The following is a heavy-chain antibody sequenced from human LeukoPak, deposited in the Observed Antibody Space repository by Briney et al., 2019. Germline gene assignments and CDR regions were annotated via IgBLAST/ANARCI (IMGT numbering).Heavy chain of an antibody. CDR3: ARRARDFGDSHAFDV. CDR1: GLTFSDTN. CDR2: IRRVPTDL. V-gene: IGHV3-11*01. J-gene: IGHJ3*01. Sequence: GESLRLSCVASGLTFSDTNLAWIRQAPGKGLEWISYIRRVPTDLYYADSVKGRFTITRDNAKNSLYLQMNSLRAGDTANYYCARRARDFGDSHAFDVWGQGTMVTVSS. D-gene: IGHD4-17*01.